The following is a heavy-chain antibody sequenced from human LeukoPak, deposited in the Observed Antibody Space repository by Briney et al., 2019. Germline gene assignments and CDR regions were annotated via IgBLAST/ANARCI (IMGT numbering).Heavy chain of an antibody. CDR1: GFTFDNYG. CDR2: IQYDGSNK. D-gene: IGHD2-15*01. V-gene: IGHV3-30*02. Sequence: GGSLRLSCAASGFTFDNYGMHWVRQAPGKGLEWVAFIQYDGSNKYYADYVKGQFTISRDNSKNTLYLQMNSLRPEDTAVYYCAKGGEYCRGGSCYDYWGQGALVTVSS. J-gene: IGHJ4*02. CDR3: AKGGEYCRGGSCYDY.